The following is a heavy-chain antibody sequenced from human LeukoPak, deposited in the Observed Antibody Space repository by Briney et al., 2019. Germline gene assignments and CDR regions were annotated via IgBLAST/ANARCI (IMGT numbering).Heavy chain of an antibody. D-gene: IGHD6-25*01. V-gene: IGHV1-2*02. Sequence: ASVKVSCKASGYTFTGYYMHWVRQAPGQGLEWMGWINPNSGGTNYAQKFQGRVTMTRDTSISTAYMELSRLRSDDTAVYYRARDTQTYSSGFDPWGQGTLVTVSS. CDR1: GYTFTGYY. CDR2: INPNSGGT. CDR3: ARDTQTYSSGFDP. J-gene: IGHJ5*02.